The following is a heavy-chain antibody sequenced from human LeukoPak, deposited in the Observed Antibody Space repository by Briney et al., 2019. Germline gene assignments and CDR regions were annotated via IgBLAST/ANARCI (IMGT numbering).Heavy chain of an antibody. CDR1: GYSISSGYF. CDR2: IYSSGST. CDR3: ARAYSSSWYFNWFDP. V-gene: IGHV4-38-2*02. Sequence: PSETLSLTCTVSGYSISSGYFCGWIRPPPGKVLGWIGIIYSSGSTYYNASLESRVTISVDTSKNQFSLKLSSVTAADTAVYYCARAYSSSWYFNWFDPWGQGTLVTVSS. J-gene: IGHJ5*02. D-gene: IGHD6-13*01.